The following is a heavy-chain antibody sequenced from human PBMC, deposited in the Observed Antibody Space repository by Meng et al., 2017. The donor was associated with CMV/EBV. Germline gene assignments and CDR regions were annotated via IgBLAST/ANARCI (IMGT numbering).Heavy chain of an antibody. CDR3: ARHRPHYYYGMDV. CDR2: INPNSGGT. CDR1: GYTFTGYY. V-gene: IGHV1-2*02. Sequence: ASVKVSCKASGYTFTGYYMHWVQQAPGQGLEWMGWINPNSGGTNYAQKFQGRVTMTRDTSISTAYMELSRLRSDDTAVYYCARHRPHYYYGMDVWGQGTTVTVSS. J-gene: IGHJ6*02.